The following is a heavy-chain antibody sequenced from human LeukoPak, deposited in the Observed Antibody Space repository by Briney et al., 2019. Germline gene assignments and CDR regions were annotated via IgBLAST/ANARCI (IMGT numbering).Heavy chain of an antibody. CDR1: GFTFSSYS. CDR3: AKDAVAPGSGGDYSDY. V-gene: IGHV3-48*04. Sequence: GGSLRLSCAASGFTFSSYSMNWLRQAPGKGLEWVSYISSSSSTIYYADSVKGRFTISRDNAKNSLYLQMNSLRAEDTAVYYCAKDAVAPGSGGDYSDYWGQGTLVTVSS. CDR2: ISSSSSTI. J-gene: IGHJ4*02. D-gene: IGHD3-10*01.